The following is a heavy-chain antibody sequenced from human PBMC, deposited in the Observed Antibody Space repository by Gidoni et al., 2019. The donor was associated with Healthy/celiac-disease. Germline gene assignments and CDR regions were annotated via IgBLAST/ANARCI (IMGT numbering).Heavy chain of an antibody. Sequence: QMQLVQSGPEVQKPGTSVKVSCKASGFTFTSSAMKWVRQARGQSLEWIGWIVVGSGKTNYAQKFQERVTMTRDMYTSTAYMELSSRRSEDTAVYYCAADPRYSSGWYYYYGMDVWGQGTTVTVSS. CDR3: AADPRYSSGWYYYYGMDV. CDR2: IVVGSGKT. CDR1: GFTFTSSA. V-gene: IGHV1-58*02. J-gene: IGHJ6*02. D-gene: IGHD6-19*01.